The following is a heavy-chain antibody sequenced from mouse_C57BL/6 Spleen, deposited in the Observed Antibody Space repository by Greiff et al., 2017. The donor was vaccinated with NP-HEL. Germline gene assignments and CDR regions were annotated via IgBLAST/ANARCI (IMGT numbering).Heavy chain of an antibody. D-gene: IGHD4-1*01. J-gene: IGHJ4*01. CDR2: IDPSDSYT. CDR1: GYTFTSYW. Sequence: VKLQQPGAELVMPGASVKLSCKASGYTFTSYWMHWVKQRPGQGLEWIGEIDPSDSYTNYNQKFKGKSTLTVDKSSSTAYMQLSSLTSEYSAVYYCARYLGRRYYAMDYWGQGTSVTVSS. V-gene: IGHV1-69*01. CDR3: ARYLGRRYYAMDY.